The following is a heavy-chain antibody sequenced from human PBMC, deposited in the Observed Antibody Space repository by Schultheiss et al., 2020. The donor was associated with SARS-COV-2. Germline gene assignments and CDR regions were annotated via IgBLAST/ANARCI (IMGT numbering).Heavy chain of an antibody. D-gene: IGHD2-15*01. J-gene: IGHJ4*02. Sequence: GESLKISCAASGFTFSSYSMNWVRQAPGKGLEWVGRIRNKAKGYTTEYAASVKGRFAISRDDSSNSLYLQMNSLKTEDTAVYYCAKGQCAGGSCYAGDYWGQGTLVTVAS. CDR2: IRNKAKGYTT. CDR1: GFTFSSYS. V-gene: IGHV3-72*01. CDR3: AKGQCAGGSCYAGDY.